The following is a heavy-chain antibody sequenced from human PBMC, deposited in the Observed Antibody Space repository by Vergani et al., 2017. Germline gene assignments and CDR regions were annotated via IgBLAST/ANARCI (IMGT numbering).Heavy chain of an antibody. CDR2: IYTSGST. Sequence: QVQLQQWGAGLLKPSETLSLTCAVYGGSFSGYYWSWIRQPAGKGLEWIGRIYTSGSTNYNPSLKSRVTMSVDTSKNQFSLKLSSVTAADTAVYYCARGPADSSGYYLVYFDYWGQGTLVTVSS. CDR3: ARGPADSSGYYLVYFDY. CDR1: GGSFSGYY. D-gene: IGHD3-22*01. J-gene: IGHJ4*02. V-gene: IGHV4-59*10.